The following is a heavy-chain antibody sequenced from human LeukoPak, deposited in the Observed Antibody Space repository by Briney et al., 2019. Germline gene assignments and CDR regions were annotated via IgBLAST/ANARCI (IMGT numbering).Heavy chain of an antibody. Sequence: SETLSLTCAVYGGSFSGYYWSWIRQPPGKGLEWIGEINHSGSTNYNPSLKSRVTISVDTSKNQFSLKLSSVTAADTAVYYCARTKPYSGSSVVSWFDPWGQGTLVTVSS. CDR2: INHSGST. V-gene: IGHV4-34*01. CDR3: ARTKPYSGSSVVSWFDP. D-gene: IGHD6-6*01. J-gene: IGHJ5*02. CDR1: GGSFSGYY.